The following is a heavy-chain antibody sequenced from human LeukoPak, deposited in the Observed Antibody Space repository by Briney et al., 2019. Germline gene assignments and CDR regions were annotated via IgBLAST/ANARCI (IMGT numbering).Heavy chain of an antibody. D-gene: IGHD3-10*02. CDR2: ISYSGST. Sequence: PSETLPLTCTVSGGSISSYYWSWIRQPPGKGLEWIGYISYSGSTNYNPSLKSRVTMSVDTSKNQFSLKVNSVTPADTAVYYCARYALFDYYMDVWGTGTTVTVSS. CDR1: GGSISSYY. J-gene: IGHJ6*03. V-gene: IGHV4-59*01. CDR3: ARYALFDYYMDV.